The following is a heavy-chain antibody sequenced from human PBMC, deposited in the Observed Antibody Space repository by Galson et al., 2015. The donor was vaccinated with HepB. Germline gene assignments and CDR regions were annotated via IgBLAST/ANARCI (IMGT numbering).Heavy chain of an antibody. CDR2: ISSSGSTI. V-gene: IGHV3-48*03. Sequence: SLRLSCAASGFTFSSYEMNWVRQAPGKGLEWVSCISSSGSTIFYRDSVKGRFTISRDNAKNSLYLHMNSLRAEDTAVYYCARVGEIAVAGSFDYWGQGTLVTVSS. CDR3: ARVGEIAVAGSFDY. J-gene: IGHJ4*02. D-gene: IGHD6-19*01. CDR1: GFTFSSYE.